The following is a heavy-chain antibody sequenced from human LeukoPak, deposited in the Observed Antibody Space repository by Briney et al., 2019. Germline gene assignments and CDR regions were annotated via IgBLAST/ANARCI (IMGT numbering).Heavy chain of an antibody. J-gene: IGHJ5*02. CDR2: ITSSSTYI. CDR1: GFTFSTYS. V-gene: IGHV3-21*01. CDR3: ARDSSIQSLDP. Sequence: KPGGSLRLSCAASGFTFSTYSMNWVRQAPGKGLEWVSSITSSSTYIYYADSVKGRFAISRDNAKNSLYLQMNSLRAEDTAVYYCARDSSIQSLDPWGQGTLVTVSS. D-gene: IGHD2-2*01.